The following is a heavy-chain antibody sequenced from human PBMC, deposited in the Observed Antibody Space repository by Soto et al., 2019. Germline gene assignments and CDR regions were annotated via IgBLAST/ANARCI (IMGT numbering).Heavy chain of an antibody. CDR1: GGSFSGYY. Sequence: ASETLSLTCAVYGGSFSGYYWTWIRQPPGKGLEWIGEITHSGSTNYNPSLKSRVTISVDTSKNQFSLSLNSVTAADTAVYYCARSSVRGWSYWGQGTLVTVPS. V-gene: IGHV4-34*01. D-gene: IGHD3-10*02. J-gene: IGHJ4*02. CDR2: ITHSGST. CDR3: ARSSVRGWSY.